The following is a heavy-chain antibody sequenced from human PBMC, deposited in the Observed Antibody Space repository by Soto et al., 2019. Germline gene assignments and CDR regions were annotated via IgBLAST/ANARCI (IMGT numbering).Heavy chain of an antibody. J-gene: IGHJ4*02. CDR3: ASLDRLRFDY. Sequence: GGSLRLSCAASGFTFSSYAMHWVRQAPGKGLEWVAVISYDGSNKYYADSVKGRFTISRDNSKNTLYLQMNSLRAEDTAVYYCASLDRLRFDYWGQGTLVTVSS. D-gene: IGHD5-12*01. CDR1: GFTFSSYA. V-gene: IGHV3-30-3*01. CDR2: ISYDGSNK.